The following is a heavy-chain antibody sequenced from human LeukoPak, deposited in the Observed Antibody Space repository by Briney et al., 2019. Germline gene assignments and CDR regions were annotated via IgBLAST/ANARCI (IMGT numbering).Heavy chain of an antibody. CDR2: INPNSGGT. D-gene: IGHD1-26*01. J-gene: IGHJ5*02. CDR3: ARFTYSGSYSWFDP. Sequence: ASVKVSCKASGYTFTGYYMHWVRQAPGQGLEWMGWINPNSGGTNYAQKFQGRVTMTRDTSISTAYMELSRLRSDDTAGYYCARFTYSGSYSWFDPWGQGTLVTVSS. V-gene: IGHV1-2*02. CDR1: GYTFTGYY.